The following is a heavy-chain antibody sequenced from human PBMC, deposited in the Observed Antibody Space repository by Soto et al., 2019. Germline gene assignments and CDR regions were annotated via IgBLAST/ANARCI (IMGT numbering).Heavy chain of an antibody. D-gene: IGHD3-10*01. V-gene: IGHV1-69*04. CDR2: IIPILGIA. CDR3: AREEPYYGSGSYPIAYYYMDV. CDR1: GGTFSSYT. Sequence: EASVKVSCKASGGTFSSYTISWVRQAPGQGLEWMGRIIPILGIANYAQKFQGRVTITADKSTSTAYMELSSLRSEDTAVYYCAREEPYYGSGSYPIAYYYMDVWGKGTSVTVSS. J-gene: IGHJ6*03.